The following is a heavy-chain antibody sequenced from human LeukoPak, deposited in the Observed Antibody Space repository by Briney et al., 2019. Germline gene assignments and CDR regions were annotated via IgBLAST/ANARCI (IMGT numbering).Heavy chain of an antibody. V-gene: IGHV1-2*02. CDR3: ARRYFYYYYMDV. CDR1: GYTFTSYY. CDR2: INPNSGGT. Sequence: ASVKVSCKASGYTFTSYYMHWVRQAPGQGLEWMGIINPNSGGTNYAQRFQGRVTMTRDTSISTAYMELSRLRSDDTAVYYCARRYFYYYYMDVWGKGTTVTVSS. J-gene: IGHJ6*03.